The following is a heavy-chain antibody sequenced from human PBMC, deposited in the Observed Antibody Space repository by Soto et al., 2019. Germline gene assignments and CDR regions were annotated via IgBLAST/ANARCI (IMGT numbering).Heavy chain of an antibody. V-gene: IGHV3-23*01. D-gene: IGHD2-15*01. J-gene: IGHJ6*02. CDR3: AKELGYCSGGSCYPGYYYGMDV. CDR2: ISGSGGST. Sequence: EVQLLESGGGLVQPGGSLRLSCAASGFTFSSYAMSWVRQAPGKGLEWVSAISGSGGSTYYADSVKGRFTISRDNSKNTLYLQMNSLRAEDTAVYYCAKELGYCSGGSCYPGYYYGMDVWGQGTTVTVSS. CDR1: GFTFSSYA.